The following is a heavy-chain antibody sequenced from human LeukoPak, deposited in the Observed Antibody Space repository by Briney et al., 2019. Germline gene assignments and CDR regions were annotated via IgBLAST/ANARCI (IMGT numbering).Heavy chain of an antibody. D-gene: IGHD3-3*01. CDR2: IYYSGST. CDR1: GGSFSGYY. V-gene: IGHV4-59*01. Sequence: PSETLSLTCAVYGGSFSGYYWSWIRQPPGKGLEWIGYIYYSGSTNYNPSLKSRVTISIVTSKNQFSLKLSSVTAADTGVYYCARASVYDFWHGMDVWGQGTTVTVSS. J-gene: IGHJ6*02. CDR3: ARASVYDFWHGMDV.